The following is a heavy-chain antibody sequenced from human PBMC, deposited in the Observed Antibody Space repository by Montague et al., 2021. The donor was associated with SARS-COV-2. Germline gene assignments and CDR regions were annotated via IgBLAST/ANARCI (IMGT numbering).Heavy chain of an antibody. V-gene: IGHV2-5*02. CDR1: GFSLADNGVG. CDR3: AHGPSIAAAGTFRFDP. CDR2: IYWDDDK. J-gene: IGHJ5*02. D-gene: IGHD6-13*01. Sequence: PALVKPTQTLTLTCTLSGFSLADNGVGVGWIRQPPEKALEWLALIYWDDDKRYSPSLKSRLTITKDTSKNQVVLTMTNMDPVDTATYYCAHGPSIAAAGTFRFDPWGQGTLVTVSS.